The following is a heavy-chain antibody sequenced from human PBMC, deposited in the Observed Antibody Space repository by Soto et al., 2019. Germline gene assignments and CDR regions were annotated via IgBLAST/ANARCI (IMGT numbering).Heavy chain of an antibody. J-gene: IGHJ4*02. Sequence: QVQVVQSGAEVKKPGASVKVSCKVSGYTLTELSMHWVRQAPGKGLEWMGGSDPEDGETIYAQKCQGRVTRTEDTSTDTAYMELSSLRSEDTAVYYCATLPAGDSSGYNLFDYWGQGTLVTVSS. V-gene: IGHV1-24*01. CDR1: GYTLTELS. D-gene: IGHD3-22*01. CDR3: ATLPAGDSSGYNLFDY. CDR2: SDPEDGET.